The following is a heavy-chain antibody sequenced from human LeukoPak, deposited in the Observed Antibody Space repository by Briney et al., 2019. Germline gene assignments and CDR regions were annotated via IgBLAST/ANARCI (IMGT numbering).Heavy chain of an antibody. CDR2: ISSGGNAI. CDR3: ARVTTRGYFDY. CDR1: GFTFSSYD. Sequence: GGSLRLSCAASGFTFSSYDMNWVRQAPGKGLEWLSCISSGGNAIYNADSVKGRFTVSRDNSKNTLYLQMNSLRAEDTAVYYCARVTTRGYFDYWGQGTLVTVSS. J-gene: IGHJ4*02. D-gene: IGHD4-11*01. V-gene: IGHV3-48*01.